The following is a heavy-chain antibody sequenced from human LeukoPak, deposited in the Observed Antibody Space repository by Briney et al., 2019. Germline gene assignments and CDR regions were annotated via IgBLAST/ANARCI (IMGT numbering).Heavy chain of an antibody. J-gene: IGHJ6*03. CDR1: GDIFNSYS. CDR2: IIPIFGST. Sequence: SVKVSCNASGDIFNSYSVSWVRQAPGQGLEWMGGIIPIFGSTNYAQKFQGRVTITTDQSTRTAYMELNSLSSDDTAMYYCARVGRSRGSLPNSYYYMDVWGKGTTVTVSS. D-gene: IGHD1-26*01. CDR3: ARVGRSRGSLPNSYYYMDV. V-gene: IGHV1-69*05.